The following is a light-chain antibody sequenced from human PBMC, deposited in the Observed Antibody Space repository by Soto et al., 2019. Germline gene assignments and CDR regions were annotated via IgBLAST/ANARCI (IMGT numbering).Light chain of an antibody. CDR2: GNT. J-gene: IGLJ2*01. CDR3: LSFDSSLSVV. CDR1: SSNIGAGYD. V-gene: IGLV1-40*01. Sequence: QLVLTQPPSVSGAPGQRVTISCTGSSSNIGAGYDVHWYQQLPGRAPKLLIYGNTNRPSGVPDRFSGSKSGTSASLVITGLQAEDEADYYCLSFDSSLSVVFGGGTKLTVL.